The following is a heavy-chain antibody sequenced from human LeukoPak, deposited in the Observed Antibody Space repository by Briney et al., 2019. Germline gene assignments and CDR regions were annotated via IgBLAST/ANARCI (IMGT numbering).Heavy chain of an antibody. CDR1: GFTFSSYA. Sequence: PGGSLRLSCAASGFTFSSYAMSWVRQAPGKGLEWVSAISGSGGSTYYADSVKGRFTISRDNSKNTLYLQMNSLRAEDTAVYYCAKGESRYDILTGYFWPDYFDYWGQGTLVTVSS. V-gene: IGHV3-23*01. CDR3: AKGESRYDILTGYFWPDYFDY. CDR2: ISGSGGST. D-gene: IGHD3-9*01. J-gene: IGHJ4*02.